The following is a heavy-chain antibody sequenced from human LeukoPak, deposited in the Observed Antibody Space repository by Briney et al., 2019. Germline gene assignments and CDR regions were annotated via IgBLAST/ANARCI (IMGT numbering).Heavy chain of an antibody. CDR2: INHSGST. CDR1: GGSFSGYY. Sequence: SETLSLTCAVYGGSFSGYYWSWIRQPPGKGLEWIGEINHSGSTNYNPSLKSRVTISVDTSKNQFSLKLSSVTAADTAVYYCAREYGDWNARNAFDIWGQGTMVTVSS. V-gene: IGHV4-34*01. D-gene: IGHD1-1*01. CDR3: AREYGDWNARNAFDI. J-gene: IGHJ3*02.